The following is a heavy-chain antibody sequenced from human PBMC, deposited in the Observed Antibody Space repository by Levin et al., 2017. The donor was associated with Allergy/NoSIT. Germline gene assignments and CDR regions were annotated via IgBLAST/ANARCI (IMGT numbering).Heavy chain of an antibody. V-gene: IGHV3-49*03. CDR3: TRDIAARHWFDP. J-gene: IGHJ5*02. CDR1: GFTFGDYA. D-gene: IGHD6-6*01. Sequence: AGGSLRLSCTASGFTFGDYAMSWFRQAPGKGLEWVAFLRSIRHGGTSEYAASVKVRFIISRDDSKSIAYLQMNSLKIEDTAMYYCTRDIAARHWFDPWGQGTQVTVSS. CDR2: LRSIRHGGTS.